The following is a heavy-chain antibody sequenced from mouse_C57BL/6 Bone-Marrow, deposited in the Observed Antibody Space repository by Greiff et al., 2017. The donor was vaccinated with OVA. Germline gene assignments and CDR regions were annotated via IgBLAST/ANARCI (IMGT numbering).Heavy chain of an antibody. CDR3: ARPFPTGDY. V-gene: IGHV1-81*01. CDR2: ISPRSGNT. D-gene: IGHD2-10*01. CDR1: GYTFTSYG. Sequence: VKVVESGAELARPGASVKLSCKASGYTFTSYGISWVKQRTGQGLEWIGEISPRSGNTYYNEKFKGKATLTADKSSSTAYMELRSLTSEDSAVYFCARPFPTGDYWGQGTTLTVSS. J-gene: IGHJ2*01.